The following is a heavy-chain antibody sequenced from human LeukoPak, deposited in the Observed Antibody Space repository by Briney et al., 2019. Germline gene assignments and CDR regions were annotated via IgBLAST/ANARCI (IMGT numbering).Heavy chain of an antibody. CDR3: ARDQIMGNTSYNWFEP. V-gene: IGHV1-2*02. CDR1: GYTFTGYY. J-gene: IGHJ5*02. Sequence: ASVKVSCKASGYTFTGYYMHWVRQAPGQGLGWMGWINPNNGDTKYAQKFQGRVTMTTDTSISTAYMELSRLKSGDTAVYYCARDQIMGNTSYNWFEPWGQGTQVTVSS. D-gene: IGHD1-26*01. CDR2: INPNNGDT.